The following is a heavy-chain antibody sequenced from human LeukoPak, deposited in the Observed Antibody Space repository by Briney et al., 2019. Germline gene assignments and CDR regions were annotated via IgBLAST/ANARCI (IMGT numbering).Heavy chain of an antibody. J-gene: IGHJ5*02. D-gene: IGHD3-10*01. V-gene: IGHV1-2*02. CDR1: GYSFTGHY. CDR2: ISPKSGVT. CDR3: ARPEGSYYYGPGVWFDP. Sequence: ASVKVSCKASGYSFTGHYMHWVRQAPGQGLEWMGWISPKSGVTNYAQKFQGRVTMTSDTSISTAYMELSRLTSDDTAVYYCARPEGSYYYGPGVWFDPWGQGTLVTVSS.